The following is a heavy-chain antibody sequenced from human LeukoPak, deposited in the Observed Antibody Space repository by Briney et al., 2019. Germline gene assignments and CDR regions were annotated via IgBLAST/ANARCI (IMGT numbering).Heavy chain of an antibody. CDR2: IHDSGST. D-gene: IGHD3-22*01. V-gene: IGHV4-4*07. CDR3: ARDRDYYDTSGYWGVFDY. Sequence: PSETLSLTCTVSGGSISNYYWSWIRQPAGKGPEWIGRIHDSGSTNYNPSLKSRVTMSIDTSKNQFSLKLTSVTAADTAVYSCARDRDYYDTSGYWGVFDYWGQGSLVTVSS. J-gene: IGHJ4*02. CDR1: GGSISNYY.